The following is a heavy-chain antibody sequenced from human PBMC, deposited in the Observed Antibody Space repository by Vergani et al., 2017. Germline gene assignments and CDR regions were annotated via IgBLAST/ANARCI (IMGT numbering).Heavy chain of an antibody. J-gene: IGHJ4*02. D-gene: IGHD4-17*01. V-gene: IGHV4-61*02. CDR3: ARGAGVDY. Sequence: QVQLEESGPGLVKPSQTLSLTCTVSGVSVSSGTHYWSWIRQPVGKGLEWVGRIFATGSAHFHPSLKSRVSMSIDTSKNQFSLNLTSVTAADTAVYYCARGAGVDYWGQGILVTVSS. CDR1: GVSVSSGTHY. CDR2: IFATGSA.